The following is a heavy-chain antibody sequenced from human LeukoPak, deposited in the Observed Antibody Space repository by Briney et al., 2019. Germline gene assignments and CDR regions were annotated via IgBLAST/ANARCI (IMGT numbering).Heavy chain of an antibody. Sequence: GASVKVSCEASGYTFTSYGISWVRQAPGQGLEWMGWISAYNGNKNYAQKLQGRVTMTTDTSTSTAYMELRSLRSDDTAVYYCARDSHDYVWGSLGYWGQGTLVSVSS. CDR1: GYTFTSYG. V-gene: IGHV1-18*04. CDR2: ISAYNGNK. D-gene: IGHD3-16*01. CDR3: ARDSHDYVWGSLGY. J-gene: IGHJ4*02.